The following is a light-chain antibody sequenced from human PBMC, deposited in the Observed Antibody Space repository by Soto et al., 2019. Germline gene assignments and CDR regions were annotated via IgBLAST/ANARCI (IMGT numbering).Light chain of an antibody. CDR2: ESS. Sequence: EIVLTQSPATLSLSPGERATLSCRASQSVSSHLACYQQKPGQAPRLLIFESSTRATGIPARFSGSGSGTEFTLTISSLQSEDFAVYYCQQYNNWPPSTFGQGTRLEIK. V-gene: IGKV3-15*01. J-gene: IGKJ5*01. CDR3: QQYNNWPPST. CDR1: QSVSSH.